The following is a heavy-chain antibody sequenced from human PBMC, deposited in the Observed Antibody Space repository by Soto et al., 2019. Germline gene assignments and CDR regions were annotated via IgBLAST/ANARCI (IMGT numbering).Heavy chain of an antibody. CDR3: ATFTLSGYDSHWFEP. CDR2: FDPEDGET. J-gene: IGHJ5*02. V-gene: IGHV1-24*01. D-gene: IGHD5-12*01. CDR1: GYTLTELS. Sequence: ASVKISCKVSGYTLTELSMHWVRQAPGKGLEWMGGFDPEDGETIYAQKFQGRVTMTEDTSTDTAYMELSSLRSEDTAVYYCATFTLSGYDSHWFEPWGEGTLVTVSS.